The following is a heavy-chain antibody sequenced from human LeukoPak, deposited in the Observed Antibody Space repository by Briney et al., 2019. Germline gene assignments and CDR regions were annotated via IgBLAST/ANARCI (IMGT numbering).Heavy chain of an antibody. J-gene: IGHJ2*01. V-gene: IGHV4-34*09. CDR2: INHSGST. CDR3: ARPYCGGDCYWYFDL. CDR1: AEPFSGYF. Sequence: SETLSLTCAVYAEPFSGYFWNWIRQPPGKGLEWIGEINHSGSTTNYNPSLKSRVTISVDTSKNQFSLKLSSVTAADTAVYYCARPYCGGDCYWYFDLWGRGTLVTVSS. D-gene: IGHD2-21*02.